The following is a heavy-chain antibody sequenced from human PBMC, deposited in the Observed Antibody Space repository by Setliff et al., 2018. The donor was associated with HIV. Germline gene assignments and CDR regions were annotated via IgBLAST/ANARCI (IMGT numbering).Heavy chain of an antibody. D-gene: IGHD6-13*01. CDR2: ISAYNGNT. V-gene: IGHV1-18*01. CDR3: ARDFAAAGHGPFDY. Sequence: ASVKVSCKASGYTFTSYGISWVRQAPGQGLEWMGWISAYNGNTNYAQKLQGRVTMTTDTSTSTAYMELRSLRSDDTAVYYCARDFAAAGHGPFDYWGQGTPVTVSS. CDR1: GYTFTSYG. J-gene: IGHJ4*02.